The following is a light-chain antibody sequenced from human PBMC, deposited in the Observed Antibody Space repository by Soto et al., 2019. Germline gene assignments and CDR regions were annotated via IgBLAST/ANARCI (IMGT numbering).Light chain of an antibody. Sequence: QSALTQPASVSGSPGQSITISCTGVSSDVGSYDLVSWYQQHPGKAPQLMIYGVTKRPSGVSNRFSGSKSGNTASLTISGLQTEDEADYYCCSYAGRSHYVFGTGTKVTVL. CDR2: GVT. J-gene: IGLJ1*01. CDR3: CSYAGRSHYV. V-gene: IGLV2-23*02. CDR1: SSDVGSYDL.